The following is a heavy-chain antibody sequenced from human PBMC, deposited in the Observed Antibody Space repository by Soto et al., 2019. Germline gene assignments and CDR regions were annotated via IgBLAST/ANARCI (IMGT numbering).Heavy chain of an antibody. CDR1: GYTFTSFH. Sequence: QVQLVQSGAEVKKPGASVKVSCKASGYTFTSFHMHWVRQAPGQGLEWLGVINPTTNRATYSQNFQGRVTMTRDTSTSTVYIELNSLRSEDTAVYFCAREALHYYNGMDVWGQGTPVTVSS. CDR3: AREALHYYNGMDV. J-gene: IGHJ6*02. V-gene: IGHV1-46*01. CDR2: INPTTNRA.